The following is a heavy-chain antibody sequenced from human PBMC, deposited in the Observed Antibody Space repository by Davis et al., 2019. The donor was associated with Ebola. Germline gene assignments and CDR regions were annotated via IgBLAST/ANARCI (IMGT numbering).Heavy chain of an antibody. CDR2: IWYDGTNE. D-gene: IGHD5-18*01. CDR3: ARAYEGDTAMVWPTGY. CDR1: GFTFGSYG. J-gene: IGHJ4*02. Sequence: GESLKISCTTSGFTFGSYGMHWVRQAPGKGLEWVAVIWYDGTNEYYADSVKGRFTISRDNSKSTLYLQMSSLRADDTAVYYCARAYEGDTAMVWPTGYWGQGTLVTVSS. V-gene: IGHV3-33*01.